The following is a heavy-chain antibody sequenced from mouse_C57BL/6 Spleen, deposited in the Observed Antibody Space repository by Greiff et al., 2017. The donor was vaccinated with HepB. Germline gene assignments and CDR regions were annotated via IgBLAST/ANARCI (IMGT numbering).Heavy chain of an antibody. CDR3: ARGRDSYFDY. V-gene: IGHV1-26*01. CDR1: GYTFTDYY. Sequence: EVQLQQSGPELVKPGASVKISCKASGYTFTDYYMNWVKQSHGKSLEWIGDINPNNGGTSYNQKFKGKATLTVDKSSSTAYMELRSLTSEDSAVYYCARGRDSYFDYWGQGTTLTVSS. D-gene: IGHD3-3*01. CDR2: INPNNGGT. J-gene: IGHJ2*01.